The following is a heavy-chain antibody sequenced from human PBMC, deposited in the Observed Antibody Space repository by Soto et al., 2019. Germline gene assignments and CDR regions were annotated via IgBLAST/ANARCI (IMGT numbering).Heavy chain of an antibody. V-gene: IGHV4-31*03. D-gene: IGHD4-17*01. Sequence: QVQLQESGPGLVKPSQTLSLTCTVSGGSISSGGYYWSWIRQHPGKGLEWIGYIYYTGTTYYNPSLKSRVPISVDTSKNQFSLELISVTAADTAVYYCARVYGDYRSWFDPWGQGTLVTVSS. CDR1: GGSISSGGYY. CDR3: ARVYGDYRSWFDP. J-gene: IGHJ5*02. CDR2: IYYTGTT.